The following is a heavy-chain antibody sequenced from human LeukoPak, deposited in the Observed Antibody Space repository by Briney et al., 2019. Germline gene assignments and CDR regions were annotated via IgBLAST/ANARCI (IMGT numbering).Heavy chain of an antibody. V-gene: IGHV4-39*07. CDR2: IYYSGST. CDR1: GGSISSSSYY. Sequence: PSETLSLTCTVSGGSISSSSYYWGWIRQPPGKGLEWIGSIYYSGSTYYNPSLKSRGTISVDMSKSQFSLKLSSVTAADTAVYYCARRRWMVRGVIILGYGRYFDYWGRGTLVTVSS. D-gene: IGHD3-10*01. J-gene: IGHJ4*02. CDR3: ARRRWMVRGVIILGYGRYFDY.